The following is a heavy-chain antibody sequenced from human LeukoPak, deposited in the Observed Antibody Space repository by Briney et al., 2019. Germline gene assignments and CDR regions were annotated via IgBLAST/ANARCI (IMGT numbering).Heavy chain of an antibody. D-gene: IGHD1-1*01. CDR1: GGSISSYY. J-gene: IGHJ6*03. V-gene: IGHV4-4*09. CDR3: ARRVLDPSPSYYYYMDV. Sequence: SETLSLTCTVSGGSISSYYRGWIRQPPGKGLEWIGYIYTSGSTNYNPSLKSRVTISVDTSKNQFSLKLSSVTAADTAVYYSARRVLDPSPSYYYYMDVWGKGTTVTVSS. CDR2: IYTSGST.